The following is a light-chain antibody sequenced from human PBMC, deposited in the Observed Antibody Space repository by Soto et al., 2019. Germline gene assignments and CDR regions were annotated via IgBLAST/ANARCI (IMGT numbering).Light chain of an antibody. V-gene: IGLV3-21*02. CDR1: NIGGKS. CDR3: HVWDSSSDHYV. J-gene: IGLJ1*01. Sequence: SYELTQPPSVSVAPGQTARITCGGNNIGGKSVHWYQQKPGQAPVLVVYDDSDRPSGIPDRFSGSNSEDTATLTIRRVEAGDEADYYCHVWDSSSDHYVFGTGTKV. CDR2: DDS.